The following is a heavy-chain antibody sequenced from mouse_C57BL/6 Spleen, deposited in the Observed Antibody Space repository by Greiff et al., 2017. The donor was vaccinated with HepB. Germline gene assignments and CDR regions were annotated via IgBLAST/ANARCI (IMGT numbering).Heavy chain of an antibody. V-gene: IGHV3-6*01. CDR3: ARGEGD. D-gene: IGHD3-3*01. CDR2: ISYDGSN. Sequence: DVKLVESGPGLVKPSQSLSLTCSVTGYSITSGYYWNWIRQFPGNKLEWMGYISYDGSNNYNPSLKNRISITRDTSKNQFFLKLNSVTTEDTATYYWARGEGDGGEGTLGTVSA. J-gene: IGHJ3*01. CDR1: GYSITSGYY.